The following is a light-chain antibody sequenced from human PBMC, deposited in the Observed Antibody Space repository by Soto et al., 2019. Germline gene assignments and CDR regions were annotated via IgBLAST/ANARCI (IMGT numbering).Light chain of an antibody. CDR1: QSVSSSY. CDR3: QQYGSSPPYT. CDR2: GAS. V-gene: IGKV3-20*01. J-gene: IGKJ2*01. Sequence: EIVLTQSPGTLSLSPGERATLSCRASQSVSSSYLAWYQQKPGQAPRLRIYGASSSATGIPDRFSGSGSGTDFTLTISRLEPEDCAVYYCQQYGSSPPYTFGQGTKLEIK.